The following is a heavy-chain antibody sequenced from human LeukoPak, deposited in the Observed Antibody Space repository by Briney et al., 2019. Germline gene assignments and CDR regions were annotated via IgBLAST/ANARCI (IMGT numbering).Heavy chain of an antibody. CDR3: ARGYYDSGGPRLDY. Sequence: GASVKVSCKTSGYIFTAYYIHWVRQAPGQGLEWMGWISPTSGDTKYSQKFQGRVTMTRDTSISTTYMELSGLTSDDTAVYYCARGYYDSGGPRLDYWGQGPLVTVCS. J-gene: IGHJ4*02. D-gene: IGHD3-22*01. CDR1: GYIFTAYY. CDR2: ISPTSGDT. V-gene: IGHV1-2*02.